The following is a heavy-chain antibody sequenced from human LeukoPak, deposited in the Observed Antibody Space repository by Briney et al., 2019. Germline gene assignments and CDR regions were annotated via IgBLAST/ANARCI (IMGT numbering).Heavy chain of an antibody. CDR2: IKSKTDGGTT. CDR1: GFTFSNAW. J-gene: IGHJ4*02. D-gene: IGHD2-21*02. Sequence: TGGSLRLSCAASGFTFSNAWMSWVRQAPGKGLEWVGRIKSKTDGGTTDYAAPVKGRFTLSRDDSKNTLYLQMNSLKIEDTAVYYCTTLGGVTPGGNDFWGQGTLATVSS. CDR3: TTLGGVTPGGNDF. V-gene: IGHV3-15*01.